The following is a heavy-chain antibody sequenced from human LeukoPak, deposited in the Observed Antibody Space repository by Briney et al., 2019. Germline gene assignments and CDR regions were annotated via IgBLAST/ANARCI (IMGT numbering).Heavy chain of an antibody. D-gene: IGHD6-19*01. Sequence: PGGSLRLSCEASGFIFDDYAMHWVRQVPGKGLEWVSGISWKSDSMRYADSVKGRFTVSRDNAKNSLYLEMNSLRPGDTAFYYCAKDGGHSSVLYYFESWGQGTLVTVSS. CDR3: AKDGGHSSVLYYFES. CDR1: GFIFDDYA. V-gene: IGHV3-9*01. J-gene: IGHJ4*02. CDR2: ISWKSDSM.